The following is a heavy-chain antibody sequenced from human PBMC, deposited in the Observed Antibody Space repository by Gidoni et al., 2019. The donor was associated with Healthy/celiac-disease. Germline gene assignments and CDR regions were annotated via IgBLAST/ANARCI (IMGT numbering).Heavy chain of an antibody. CDR1: GFTFSSYW. CDR2: INSDGSST. J-gene: IGHJ6*02. CDR3: ERDGDYGMDV. V-gene: IGHV3-74*01. Sequence: EVQLVESGGGLVHPGGSLRLSCAASGFTFSSYWMLWGRQAPGKGLVGVSRINSDGSSTSYADSVKGRFTISRDNAKNTLDLQMNSLRAEDTDVYYCERDGDYGMDVWGQGTTVTVSS. D-gene: IGHD3-10*01.